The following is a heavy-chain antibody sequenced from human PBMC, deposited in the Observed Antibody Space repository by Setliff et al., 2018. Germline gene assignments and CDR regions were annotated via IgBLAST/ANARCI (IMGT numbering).Heavy chain of an antibody. CDR3: TTSRAPRVVLAADFDL. CDR2: ISPYSGET. D-gene: IGHD2-21*01. CDR1: GFNFITYG. Sequence: ATVKVSCKTSGFNFITYGFSWVRQAPGQGLEWMGWISPYSGETNNAQKFQDRLSVTADTSSKTIYMELRSLTSDDTAVYFCTTSRAPRVVLAADFDLWGQGTLVTVSS. V-gene: IGHV1-18*01. J-gene: IGHJ4*02.